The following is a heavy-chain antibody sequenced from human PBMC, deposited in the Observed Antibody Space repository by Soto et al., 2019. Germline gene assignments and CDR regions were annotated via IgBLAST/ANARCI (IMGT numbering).Heavy chain of an antibody. CDR3: AREWGRGYSYGYYFDY. V-gene: IGHV4-4*02. D-gene: IGHD5-18*01. CDR1: GGFISSSNW. Sequence: LQARSLTCAVSGGFISSSNWWRWVRQPPGKGLEWIGEIYHSGSTTYNPSLKSRVPISVDKSKNQFSLKLSSVTAADTAVYYCAREWGRGYSYGYYFDYWGQGTLVTVS. CDR2: IYHSGST. J-gene: IGHJ4*02.